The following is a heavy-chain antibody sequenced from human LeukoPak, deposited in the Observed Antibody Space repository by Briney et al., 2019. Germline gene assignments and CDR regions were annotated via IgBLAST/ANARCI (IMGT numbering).Heavy chain of an antibody. Sequence: ASLKVPCQASGYGFTDYYVHWIRQAPGQGLEWMGWINPSSGATIYAQKFQGRVTMTRDTFTTTAYMEINSLVSDDTTVYYCARGWQINSSGGFVDPWGQGTLVTVSS. CDR2: INPSSGAT. V-gene: IGHV1-2*02. CDR3: ARGWQINSSGGFVDP. D-gene: IGHD6-6*01. J-gene: IGHJ5*02. CDR1: GYGFTDYY.